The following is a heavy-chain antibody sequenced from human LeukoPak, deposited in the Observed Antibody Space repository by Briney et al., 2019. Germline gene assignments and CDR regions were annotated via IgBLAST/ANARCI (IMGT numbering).Heavy chain of an antibody. D-gene: IGHD1-14*01. CDR1: GYTFTGYY. Sequence: ASVKVSCKPSGYTFTGYYMHWVRQAPGQGLEWMGRINPNSGATNYAQKLQGRVTMTTDTSTSTAYMELRSLRSDDTAVYYCARGARSGDYWGQGTLVTVSS. J-gene: IGHJ4*02. V-gene: IGHV1-2*06. CDR2: INPNSGAT. CDR3: ARGARSGDY.